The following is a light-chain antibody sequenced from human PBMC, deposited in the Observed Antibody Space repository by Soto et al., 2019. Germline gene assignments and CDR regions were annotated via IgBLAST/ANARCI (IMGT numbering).Light chain of an antibody. CDR2: GAS. CDR1: QSVSSN. J-gene: IGKJ1*01. Sequence: EIVMTQSPATLSVSPGERATLSCRASQSVSSNLAWYPQKPGQAPRLLIYGASTRATGIPARFSGSRSGTEFTLTISSLQSEDFAVYYCQQYNNWWTFGQGTKVEIK. V-gene: IGKV3-15*01. CDR3: QQYNNWWT.